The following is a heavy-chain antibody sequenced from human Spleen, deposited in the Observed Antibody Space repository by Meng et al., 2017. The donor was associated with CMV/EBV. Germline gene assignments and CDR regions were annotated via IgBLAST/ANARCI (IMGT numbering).Heavy chain of an antibody. CDR2: IWDDGGKE. CDR3: ARDLNPSYKDFWADAFDI. Sequence: GGSLRLSCEASEFTFSSYAMHWVRQAPGKGLEWVALIWDDGGKEYYADSVKGRFTISRDNSKNTLYLQMNSLRAEDTAVYYCARDLNPSYKDFWADAFDIWGQGTLVTVSS. CDR1: EFTFSSYA. J-gene: IGHJ3*02. D-gene: IGHD3-3*01. V-gene: IGHV3-33*01.